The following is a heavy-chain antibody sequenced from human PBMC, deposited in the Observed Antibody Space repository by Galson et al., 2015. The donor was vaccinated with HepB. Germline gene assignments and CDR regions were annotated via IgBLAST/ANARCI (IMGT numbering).Heavy chain of an antibody. V-gene: IGHV3-30-3*01. CDR1: GFTFSSYA. D-gene: IGHD3-9*01. Sequence: SLRLSCAASGFTFSSYAMHWVRQAPGKGLEWVAVISYDGSNKYYADSVKGRFTISRDNSKNTLYLQMNSLRAEDTAVYYCAKGIYGGSDWLYWYFDLWGRGTLVTVSS. CDR2: ISYDGSNK. J-gene: IGHJ2*01. CDR3: AKGIYGGSDWLYWYFDL.